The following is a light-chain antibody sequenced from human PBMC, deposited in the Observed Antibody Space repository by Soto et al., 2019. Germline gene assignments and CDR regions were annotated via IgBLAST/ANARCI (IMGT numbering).Light chain of an antibody. CDR1: SSDVGGYNY. CDR3: SSYTNINTRACV. J-gene: IGLJ1*01. Sequence: QSALTQPASVSGSPGQSITISCTGTSSDVGGYNYVSGYQQHPGKAPKLMIYEVSNRPSGVSNRFSGSKSGNTASLTISGLQAEDEADYYCSSYTNINTRACVFGTGTKVTVL. CDR2: EVS. V-gene: IGLV2-14*01.